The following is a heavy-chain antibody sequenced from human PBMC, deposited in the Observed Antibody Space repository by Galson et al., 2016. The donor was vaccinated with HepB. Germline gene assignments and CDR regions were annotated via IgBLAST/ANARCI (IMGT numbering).Heavy chain of an antibody. D-gene: IGHD3-3*01. Sequence: SLRLSCAASVFTFSGYGMNWVRQAPGKGLEWISYISFSGNTIFYADSVKGRFTISRDNAKNSLDLQMNSLRDEDTAVYFCARDGDLWSGYGLDNWGQGTLVTVSS. CDR3: ARDGDLWSGYGLDN. CDR1: VFTFSGYG. CDR2: ISFSGNTI. J-gene: IGHJ4*02. V-gene: IGHV3-48*02.